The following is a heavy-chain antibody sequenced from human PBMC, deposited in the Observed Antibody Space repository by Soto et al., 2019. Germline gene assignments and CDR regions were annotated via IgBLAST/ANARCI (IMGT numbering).Heavy chain of an antibody. Sequence: ASVKVSCKASGYTFTSYDINWVRQATGQGLEWMGWMNPNSGNTGYAQKFQGRVTMTRNTSISTAYMELSSLRSEDTAVYYCARALRERVVGTIFRWLDPWGQGTLVTVSS. J-gene: IGHJ5*02. CDR3: ARALRERVVGTIFRWLDP. V-gene: IGHV1-8*01. CDR2: MNPNSGNT. CDR1: GYTFTSYD. D-gene: IGHD5-12*01.